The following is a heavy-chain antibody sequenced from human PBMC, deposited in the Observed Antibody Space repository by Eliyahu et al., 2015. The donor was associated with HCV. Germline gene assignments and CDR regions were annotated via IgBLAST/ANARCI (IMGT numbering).Heavy chain of an antibody. CDR1: GFTFSSXA. V-gene: IGHV3-23*01. CDR3: AKDREGYSSGWYSWGGAFDI. CDR2: ISGSGGST. Sequence: EVQLLESGGGLVQPGGSLRLSCAASGFTFSSXAXSWVRQAPGKGLEWVSAISGSGGSTYYADSVKGRFTISRDNSKNTLYLQMNSLRAEDTAVYYCAKDREGYSSGWYSWGGAFDIWGQGTMVTVSS. J-gene: IGHJ3*02. D-gene: IGHD6-19*01.